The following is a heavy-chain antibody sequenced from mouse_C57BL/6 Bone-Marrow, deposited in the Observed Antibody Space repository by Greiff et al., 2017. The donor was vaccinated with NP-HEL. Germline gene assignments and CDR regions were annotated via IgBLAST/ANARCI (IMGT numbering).Heavy chain of an antibody. CDR1: GYTFTSYW. V-gene: IGHV1-7*01. Sequence: VQLQQSGAELAKPGASVKLSCKASGYTFTSYWMHWVKQRPGQGLEWIGYINPSSGYTKYNQKFKDKATLTADKSSSTAYMQLSSLTYEDSAVXYCARGDRIYYYGSSYGFDYWGQGTTLTVSS. J-gene: IGHJ2*01. CDR2: INPSSGYT. D-gene: IGHD1-1*01. CDR3: ARGDRIYYYGSSYGFDY.